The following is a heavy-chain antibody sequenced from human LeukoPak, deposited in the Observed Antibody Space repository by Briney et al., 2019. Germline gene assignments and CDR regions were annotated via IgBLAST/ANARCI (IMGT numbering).Heavy chain of an antibody. CDR3: ARGPDILTGYHDY. D-gene: IGHD3-9*01. CDR1: GGSFSGYY. V-gene: IGHV4-34*01. J-gene: IGHJ4*02. CDR2: INHSGST. Sequence: SETLSLTCAVYGGSFSGYYWSWIRQPPGKGLEWIGEINHSGSTNYNPSLKSRATISVDTSKNQFSLKLSSVTAADTAVYYCARGPDILTGYHDYWGQGTLVTVSS.